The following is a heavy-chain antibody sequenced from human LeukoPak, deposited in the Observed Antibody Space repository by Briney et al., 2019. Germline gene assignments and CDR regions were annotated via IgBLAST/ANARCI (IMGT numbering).Heavy chain of an antibody. V-gene: IGHV3-7*01. CDR1: GFTFSSYW. Sequence: GGSLRLSCAASGFTFSSYWMSWVRQAPGKGLEWVANIKQDGSEKYYVDSVKGRFTISRDNAKNSLYLQMNSLRAEDTAVYYCARDPENYSSGSPHGGMDVWGQGTTVTVSS. D-gene: IGHD6-19*01. J-gene: IGHJ6*02. CDR2: IKQDGSEK. CDR3: ARDPENYSSGSPHGGMDV.